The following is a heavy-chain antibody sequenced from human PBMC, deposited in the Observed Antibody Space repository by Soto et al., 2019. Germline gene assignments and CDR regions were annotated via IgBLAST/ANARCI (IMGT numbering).Heavy chain of an antibody. CDR1: GGSISSYY. CDR2: IYYSGST. V-gene: IGHV4-59*01. Sequence: SETLSLTCTVSGGSISSYYWSWIRQPPGKGLEWIGYIYYSGSTNYNPSLKSRVTISVDTSKNQFSLKLSSVTAADTAVYYCARAGYRITMVRGPYFDYWGQGTLVTVSS. D-gene: IGHD3-10*01. CDR3: ARAGYRITMVRGPYFDY. J-gene: IGHJ4*02.